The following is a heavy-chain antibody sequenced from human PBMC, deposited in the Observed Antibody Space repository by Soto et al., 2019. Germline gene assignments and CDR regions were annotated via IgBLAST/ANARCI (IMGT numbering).Heavy chain of an antibody. D-gene: IGHD5-12*01. J-gene: IGHJ5*02. Sequence: EAQLVESGGGLVQPGGSLRLSCAGSGFTFSDYWMSWARQAPGKGLEWVANIKYDGSEEYYVDSVRGRFTISRDNAMNSLHLQMNSLRADDTAVYYCARFASGKSASTWGQGTLVTVSS. V-gene: IGHV3-7*05. CDR3: ARFASGKSAST. CDR1: GFTFSDYW. CDR2: IKYDGSEE.